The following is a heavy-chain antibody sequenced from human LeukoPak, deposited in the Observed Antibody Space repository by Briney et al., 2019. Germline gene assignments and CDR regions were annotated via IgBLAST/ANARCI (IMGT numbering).Heavy chain of an antibody. V-gene: IGHV3-11*04. J-gene: IGHJ4*02. CDR2: ISSSGSTI. CDR3: ARFHYCSSTNCYPRHFDY. CDR1: GFTFSDYY. Sequence: GGSLRLSCAASGFTFSDYYMSWIRQAPGKGLEWVSYISSSGSTIYYADSVKGRFTISRDNAKNSLYLQMNSLRAEDTAVYYCARFHYCSSTNCYPRHFDYWGQGTLVTVSS. D-gene: IGHD2-2*01.